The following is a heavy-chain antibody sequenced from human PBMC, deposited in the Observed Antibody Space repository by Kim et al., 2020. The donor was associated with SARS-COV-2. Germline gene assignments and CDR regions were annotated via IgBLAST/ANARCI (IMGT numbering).Heavy chain of an antibody. CDR3: ARAGTRGAFDI. J-gene: IGHJ3*02. D-gene: IGHD1-1*01. CDR2: IIPILGIA. CDR1: GGTFSSYA. V-gene: IGHV1-69*04. Sequence: SVKVSCKASGGTFSSYAISWVRQAPGQGLEWMGRIIPILGIANYAQKFQGRVTITADKSTSTAYMELSSLRSEDTAVYYCARAGTRGAFDIWGQGTMVTVSS.